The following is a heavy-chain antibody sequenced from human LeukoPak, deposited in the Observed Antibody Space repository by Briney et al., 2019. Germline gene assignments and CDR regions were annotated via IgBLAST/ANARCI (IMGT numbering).Heavy chain of an antibody. CDR2: ISSMSGRYI. CDR1: GFTFSSYS. J-gene: IGHJ4*02. D-gene: IGHD6-13*01. V-gene: IGHV3-21*01. Sequence: GGSLRLSCEVSGFTFSSYSMTWVRQPPGKGLEWVAFISSMSGRYIYNAESLKGRFTISRDNARNSLYLQMNSLRAEDTAVYYCARDRWYSSSWYDYWGQGTLVTVSS. CDR3: ARDRWYSSSWYDY.